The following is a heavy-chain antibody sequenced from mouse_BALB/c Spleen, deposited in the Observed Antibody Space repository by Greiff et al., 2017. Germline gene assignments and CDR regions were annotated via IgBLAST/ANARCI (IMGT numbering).Heavy chain of an antibody. J-gene: IGHJ3*01. V-gene: IGHV1-9*01. Sequence: QVQLQQSGAELMKPGASVKISCKATGYTFSSYWIEWVKQRPGHGLEWIGEILPGSGSTNYNEKFKGKATFTADTSSNTAYMQLSSLTSEDSAVYYCARRSSYVAWFAYWGQGTLVTVSA. CDR2: ILPGSGST. CDR3: ARRSSYVAWFAY. D-gene: IGHD1-1*01. CDR1: GYTFSSYW.